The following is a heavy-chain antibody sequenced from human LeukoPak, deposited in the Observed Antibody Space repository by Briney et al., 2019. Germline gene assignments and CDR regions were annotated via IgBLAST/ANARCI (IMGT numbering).Heavy chain of an antibody. D-gene: IGHD6-13*01. J-gene: IGHJ6*02. CDR2: TYYRSKWYN. CDR1: GDSVSSNSAA. V-gene: IGHV6-1*01. CDR3: ARSDSSLGWYLAYGMDV. Sequence: SQTLSLTCAISGDSVSSNSAAWNWIRQSPSRGLEWLGRTYYRSKWYNDYAVSVKSRITINPDTSKNQFSLQLNSVTPEDTAVHYCARSDSSLGWYLAYGMDVWGQGTTVTVSS.